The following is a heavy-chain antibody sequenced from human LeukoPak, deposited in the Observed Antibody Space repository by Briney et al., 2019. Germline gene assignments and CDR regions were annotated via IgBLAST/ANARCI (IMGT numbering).Heavy chain of an antibody. Sequence: PSETLSLTCTVSGGSSSSSSYYWGWIRQPPGKGLEWVSSISSSSSYIYYADSVKGRFTISRDNAKNPLHLQMNSLRAEDPALYYCARDHKGGDGADAFDIWGHGTMVTVSS. J-gene: IGHJ3*02. CDR1: GGSSSSSS. CDR2: ISSSSSYI. CDR3: ARDHKGGDGADAFDI. D-gene: IGHD5-24*01. V-gene: IGHV3-21*04.